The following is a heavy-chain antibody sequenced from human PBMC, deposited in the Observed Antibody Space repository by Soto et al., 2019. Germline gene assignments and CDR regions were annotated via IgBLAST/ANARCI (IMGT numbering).Heavy chain of an antibody. D-gene: IGHD3-3*01. Sequence: GGSLRLSCAASGFTFSSYWMSWVRQAPGKGLEWVANIKQDGSEKYYVDSVKGRFTISRDNAKNSLYLQMNSLRAEDTAVYYCARGPRVTTIFGVAIKGGHYYYYGMDVWGQGTTVTVSS. V-gene: IGHV3-7*01. CDR1: GFTFSSYW. CDR3: ARGPRVTTIFGVAIKGGHYYYYGMDV. CDR2: IKQDGSEK. J-gene: IGHJ6*02.